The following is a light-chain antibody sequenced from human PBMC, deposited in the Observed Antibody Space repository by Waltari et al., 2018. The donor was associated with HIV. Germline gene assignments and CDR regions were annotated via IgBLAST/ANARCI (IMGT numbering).Light chain of an antibody. Sequence: QTALTPPASVSGSPGPSITISCTGTSSDVGAYNLVSWYQQHPGKAPRLIIYDVSERPAGFSNRFTGSKSGNTASLTISGLQAEDEADYYCCSYVSEIVPCVFGGGTKLTVL. CDR1: SSDVGAYNL. J-gene: IGLJ3*02. CDR3: CSYVSEIVPCV. CDR2: DVS. V-gene: IGLV2-23*02.